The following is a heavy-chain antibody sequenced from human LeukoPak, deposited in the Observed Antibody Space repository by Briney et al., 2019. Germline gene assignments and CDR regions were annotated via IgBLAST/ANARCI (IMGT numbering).Heavy chain of an antibody. Sequence: GGSLRSSCAASGFTLSSYEMNAVRQAPGKGLEWVSYISSSGSTIYYADSVKGRFTISRDNAKNSLYLQMNSLRAEDTAVYYCAKDPPARGMSDRYNHYVGQGTLVTVSS. V-gene: IGHV3-48*03. CDR2: ISSSGSTI. CDR1: GFTLSSYE. D-gene: IGHD5-24*01. CDR3: AKDPPARGMSDRYNHY. J-gene: IGHJ4*02.